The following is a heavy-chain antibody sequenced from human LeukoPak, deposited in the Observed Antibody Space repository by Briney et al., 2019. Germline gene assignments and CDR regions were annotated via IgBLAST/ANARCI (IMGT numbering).Heavy chain of an antibody. CDR2: IYYSGST. D-gene: IGHD4-17*01. CDR3: ASLNYGDYAPLYYFDY. V-gene: IGHV4-39*01. J-gene: IGHJ4*02. CDR1: GGSISSTNYY. Sequence: SETLSLTCTVSGGSISSTNYYWGWIRQPPGKGLEWIGSIYYSGSTYYNPSLKSRVTISVDTSKNQFSLKLSSVTAADTAVYYCASLNYGDYAPLYYFDYWGQGTLVTVSS.